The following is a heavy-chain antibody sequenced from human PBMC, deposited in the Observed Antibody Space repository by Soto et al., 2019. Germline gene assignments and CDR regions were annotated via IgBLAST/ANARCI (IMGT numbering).Heavy chain of an antibody. CDR3: AKARPRDFYDNLTGQNTEDAFDI. J-gene: IGHJ3*02. V-gene: IGHV3-23*01. CDR1: GFTFSSYA. D-gene: IGHD3-9*01. CDR2: ISGSGGST. Sequence: PGGSLRLSCAASGFTFSSYAMSWVRQAPGKGLEWVSAISGSGGSTYYADSVKGRFTISRDNSKNTLYLQMNSLRAEDTAVYYCAKARPRDFYDNLTGQNTEDAFDIWGQGTMVTVSS.